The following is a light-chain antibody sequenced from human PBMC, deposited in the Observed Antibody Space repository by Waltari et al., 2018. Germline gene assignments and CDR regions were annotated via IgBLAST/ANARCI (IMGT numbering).Light chain of an antibody. J-gene: IGKJ1*01. V-gene: IGKV4-1*01. CDR2: WAS. CDR1: QSVLYSSNNKNY. Sequence: DIVMTQSPDSLAVSLGERATIHCKSSQSVLYSSNNKNYLAWYQQKPGQHPKLLIYWASTRESGVPDRFSDSGSGTDFTLTISSLQAEDVAVYYCQQYYSTPWTFGQGTKVEIK. CDR3: QQYYSTPWT.